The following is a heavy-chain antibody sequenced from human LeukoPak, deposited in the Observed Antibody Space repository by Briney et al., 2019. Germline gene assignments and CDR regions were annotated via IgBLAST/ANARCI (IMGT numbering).Heavy chain of an antibody. V-gene: IGHV4-59*01. J-gene: IGHJ4*02. CDR1: GGTISRYY. CDR3: ARGPTRNYFDY. Sequence: SETLSLTCTVSGGTISRYYWSWIRQPPGKGLEWIGYIYYSGSTNYNPSLKSRLTISVDTSKNQFSLKLSSVTAADTAVYYCARGPTRNYFDYWGQGTLVTVSS. CDR2: IYYSGST.